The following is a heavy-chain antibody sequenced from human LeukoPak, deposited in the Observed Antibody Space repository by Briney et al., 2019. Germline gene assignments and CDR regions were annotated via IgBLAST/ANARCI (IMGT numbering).Heavy chain of an antibody. CDR2: INPSGGST. CDR3: ARDLAYPIVGATPVDY. CDR1: GYTFTSYY. V-gene: IGHV1-46*04. J-gene: IGHJ4*02. Sequence: AAVKVSCKASGYTFTSYYMHWVRQAPGQGLEWMGIINPSGGSTSYAQKLQGRVTMTRDTSTSTVYMELSSLRSEDTAVYYCARDLAYPIVGATPVDYWGQGTLVTVSS. D-gene: IGHD1-26*01.